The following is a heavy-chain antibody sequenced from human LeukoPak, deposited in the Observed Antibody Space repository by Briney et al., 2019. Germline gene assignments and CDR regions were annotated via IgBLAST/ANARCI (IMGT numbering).Heavy chain of an antibody. Sequence: SVKVSCKASGGTFSSYAISWVRQAPGQGLEWMGGIIPIFGTANYAQKFQGRVTITADESTSTAYMELSSLRSEDTAVYYCARGDYHDSSGYRASDAFDIWGQGTMVTVSS. CDR3: ARGDYHDSSGYRASDAFDI. CDR2: IIPIFGTA. D-gene: IGHD3-22*01. V-gene: IGHV1-69*13. J-gene: IGHJ3*02. CDR1: GGTFSSYA.